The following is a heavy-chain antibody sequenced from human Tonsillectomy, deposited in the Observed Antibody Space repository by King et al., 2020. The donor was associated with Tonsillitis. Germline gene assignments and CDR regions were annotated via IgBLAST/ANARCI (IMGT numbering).Heavy chain of an antibody. Sequence: VQLVESGGGLVQPGGSLRLSCGASGFTFSNSWMNWVRQAPWRGLEWVASIKKDGSDTHSVYSVRGRFTISRDNARNSLYLPMNRLIAEDTAVYFCARGTFYDSTAYRPFDYWGQGSLVTVSS. CDR3: ARGTFYDSTAYRPFDY. D-gene: IGHD3-22*01. CDR2: IKKDGSDT. V-gene: IGHV3-7*01. J-gene: IGHJ4*02. CDR1: GFTFSNSW.